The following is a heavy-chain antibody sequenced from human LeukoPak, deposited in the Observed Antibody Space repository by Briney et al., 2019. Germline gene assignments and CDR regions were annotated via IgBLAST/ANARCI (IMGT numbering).Heavy chain of an antibody. D-gene: IGHD6-19*01. J-gene: IGHJ4*02. V-gene: IGHV1-69*04. CDR3: ARDPEQWLSY. CDR2: IIPILGIA. CDR1: GGTFSSYA. Sequence: GASVKVSCKASGGTFSSYAISWVRQAPGQGLEWMGRIIPILGIAKYAQKFQGRVTITADKSTSTAYMELSSLRSEDTAVYYCARDPEQWLSYWGQGTLVTVSS.